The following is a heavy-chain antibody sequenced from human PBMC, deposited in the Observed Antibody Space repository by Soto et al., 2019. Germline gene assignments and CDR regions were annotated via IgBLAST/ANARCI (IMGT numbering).Heavy chain of an antibody. CDR2: IYPGDSDT. CDR1: EYSFTGYW. J-gene: IGHJ4*02. CDR3: ARQDYGDYLYYFDY. V-gene: IGHV5-51*01. D-gene: IGHD4-17*01. Sequence: PGKPRKIPCRGSEYSFTGYWFGWVRQMPGKGLERMGIIYPGDSDTRYSPSFQGQVTISADKSISTAYLQWSSLKASDTAMYYCARQDYGDYLYYFDYWGQGTLVTVSS.